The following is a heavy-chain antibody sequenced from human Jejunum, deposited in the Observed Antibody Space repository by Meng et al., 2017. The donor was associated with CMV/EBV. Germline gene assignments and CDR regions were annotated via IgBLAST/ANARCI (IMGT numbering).Heavy chain of an antibody. CDR2: FNPNSGGT. V-gene: IGHV1-2*06. D-gene: IGHD6-19*01. Sequence: VDLVQSGAVVQQPGAPLKVSCTASESTFTGYYMHWVRQAPGQGLEWMGRFNPNSGGTNYAQKFQGRVTMTRDTSISTAYMELSRLRSDDTAVYYCAHQAVAGTRGWFDPWGQGTLVTVSS. J-gene: IGHJ5*02. CDR3: AHQAVAGTRGWFDP. CDR1: ESTFTGYY.